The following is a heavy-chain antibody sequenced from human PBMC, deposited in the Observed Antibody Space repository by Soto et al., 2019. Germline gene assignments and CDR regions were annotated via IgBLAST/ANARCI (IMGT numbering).Heavy chain of an antibody. V-gene: IGHV4-30-2*02. D-gene: IGHD3-3*01. CDR1: GGSISSGGYS. Sequence: SETLSLTCAVSGGSISSGGYSWSWIRQPPGKGLEWIGYIYHSGSTYYNPSLKSRATISVDTSKNQFSLKLTSVTAADTAVYYCAKVWSGYFEYWGQGTLVTVSS. CDR3: AKVWSGYFEY. J-gene: IGHJ4*02. CDR2: IYHSGST.